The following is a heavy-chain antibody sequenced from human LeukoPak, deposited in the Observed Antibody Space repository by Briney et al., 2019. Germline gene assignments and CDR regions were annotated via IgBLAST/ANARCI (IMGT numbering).Heavy chain of an antibody. J-gene: IGHJ4*02. V-gene: IGHV3-21*01. D-gene: IGHD6-13*01. CDR2: ISSSSSYI. CDR3: ARGGGPYSSSWSTV. CDR1: GFTFSSYS. Sequence: GGSLRLSCAASGFTFSSYSMNWVRQAPGKGLEWVSSISSSSSYIYYADSVKGRFTISRDNAKNSLYLQMNSLRAEDTAVYYCARGGGPYSSSWSTVWGQGTLVTVSS.